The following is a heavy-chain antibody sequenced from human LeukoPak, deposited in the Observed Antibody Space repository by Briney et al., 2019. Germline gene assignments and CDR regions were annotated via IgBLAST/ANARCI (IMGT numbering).Heavy chain of an antibody. Sequence: SETLSLTCAVYGGSFSGYYWSWIRQPPGKGLEWIGEINHSGSTNYNPSLKSRVTISVDTSKNQFSLKLSSVTAADMAVYYCARGGLDHDILTGYSLDYWGQGTLVTVSS. V-gene: IGHV4-34*01. D-gene: IGHD3-9*01. CDR1: GGSFSGYY. J-gene: IGHJ4*02. CDR3: ARGGLDHDILTGYSLDY. CDR2: INHSGST.